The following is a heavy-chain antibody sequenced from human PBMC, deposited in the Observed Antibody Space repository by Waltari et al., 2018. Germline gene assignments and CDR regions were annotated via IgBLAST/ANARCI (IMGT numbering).Heavy chain of an antibody. CDR3: ARGSTSWSNWFDP. J-gene: IGHJ5*02. D-gene: IGHD2-2*01. CDR1: GGSISSSSYY. Sequence: QLQLQESGPGLVKPSETLSLTCTVSGGSISSSSYYWGWIRQPPGKGLEWIGSIYYSGSTYYNPSLKSRVTISVDTSKNQFSLKLSSVTAADTAVYYCARGSTSWSNWFDPWGQGTLVTVSS. V-gene: IGHV4-39*01. CDR2: IYYSGST.